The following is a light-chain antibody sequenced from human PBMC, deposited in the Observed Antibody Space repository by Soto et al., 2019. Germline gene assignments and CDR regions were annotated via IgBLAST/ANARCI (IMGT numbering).Light chain of an antibody. CDR1: QSVSSN. CDR3: QKYNNGPPPIT. J-gene: IGKJ5*01. V-gene: IGKV3-15*01. CDR2: GAS. Sequence: EIVMTQSPATLSVSPGERATLSCRASQSVSSNLAWYQQKPGQAPRLLIYGASTRATGIPARFSGSRSGTVFPLTISSLQSEDVSVYFSQKYNNGPPPITFGQATRREIK.